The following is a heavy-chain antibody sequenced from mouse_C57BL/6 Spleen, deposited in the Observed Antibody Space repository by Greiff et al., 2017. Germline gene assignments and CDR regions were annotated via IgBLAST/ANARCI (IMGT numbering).Heavy chain of an antibody. J-gene: IGHJ4*01. CDR3: ARGYYGSSPYAMDY. Sequence: QVQLQQPGAELVKPGASVTLSCKASGYTFTSYWMQWVKQRPGQGLEWIGEIDPSVSYTNYNQKFKGKATLTVDTSSSTAYMQLSSLTSEDSAVYYCARGYYGSSPYAMDYWGQGTSVTVSS. D-gene: IGHD1-1*01. V-gene: IGHV1-50*01. CDR2: IDPSVSYT. CDR1: GYTFTSYW.